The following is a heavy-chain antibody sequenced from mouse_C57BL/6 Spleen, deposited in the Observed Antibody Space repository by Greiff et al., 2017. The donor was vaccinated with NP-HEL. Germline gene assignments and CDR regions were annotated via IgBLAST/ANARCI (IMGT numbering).Heavy chain of an antibody. V-gene: IGHV1-80*01. D-gene: IGHD1-1*01. Sequence: VQLQQSGAELVKPGASVKISCKASGYAFSSYWMNWVKQRPGKGLEWIGQIYPGDGDTNYNGKFKGKATLTADKSSSTAYMQLSSLTSEDSAVYFCARWYYYGSSLDYWGQGTTLTVSS. CDR3: ARWYYYGSSLDY. CDR2: IYPGDGDT. J-gene: IGHJ2*01. CDR1: GYAFSSYW.